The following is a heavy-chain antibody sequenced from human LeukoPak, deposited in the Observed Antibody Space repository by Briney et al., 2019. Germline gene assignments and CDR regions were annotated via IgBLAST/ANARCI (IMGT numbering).Heavy chain of an antibody. CDR1: GFTFSNFA. Sequence: GGSLRLSCAASGFTFSNFAMSWVRQAPGKGLEWVSAISGSGDSTYYADSVKGRFTISRDNSKNTLYLQMNSLRAEDTAVYYCAKRGLETPRYFDYWGQGTLVTVSS. V-gene: IGHV3-23*01. CDR3: AKRGLETPRYFDY. D-gene: IGHD6-19*01. CDR2: ISGSGDST. J-gene: IGHJ4*02.